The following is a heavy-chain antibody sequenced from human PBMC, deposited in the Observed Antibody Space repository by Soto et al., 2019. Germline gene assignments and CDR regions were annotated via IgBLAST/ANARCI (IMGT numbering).Heavy chain of an antibody. CDR2: ISGSGGST. V-gene: IGHV3-23*01. J-gene: IGHJ4*02. CDR1: GFTFSSYA. Sequence: EVQLLESGGGLVQPGGSLRLSCAASGFTFSSYAMRWVRQAPVKGLEWVSAISGSGGSTYYADSVKGRFTISRDNSKTTRHLQMNSRRAEDTAVYYCARRGSGSYYDYWGQGTLVTVSS. D-gene: IGHD1-26*01. CDR3: ARRGSGSYYDY.